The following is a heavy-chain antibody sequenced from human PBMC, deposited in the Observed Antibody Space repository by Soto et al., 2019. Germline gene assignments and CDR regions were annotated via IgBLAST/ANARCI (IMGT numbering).Heavy chain of an antibody. D-gene: IGHD2-8*01. CDR3: ARQDIVLMVYANDY. CDR2: IYYSGST. CDR1: GGSISSSSYY. V-gene: IGHV4-39*01. Sequence: QLQLQESGPGLVKPSETLSLICTVSGGSISSSSYYWGWIRQPPGKGLEWIGSIYYSGSTYYNPSLKSRVTISVDTSKNQFSLKLSSVTAADTAVYYCARQDIVLMVYANDYWGQGTLVTVSS. J-gene: IGHJ4*02.